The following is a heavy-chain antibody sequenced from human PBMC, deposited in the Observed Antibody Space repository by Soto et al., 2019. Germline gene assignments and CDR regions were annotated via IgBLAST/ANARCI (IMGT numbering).Heavy chain of an antibody. CDR3: ARDYRAD. D-gene: IGHD1-26*01. J-gene: IGHJ4*02. Sequence: PGGSLRLSCAASGFTFSSFWMSWVRQAPGKGPEWVASIHQDGNWRQYVDSVKGRFTISRDNADNSLYLQMNSLRAADTAVYYCARDYRADWGQGTLVTVSS. CDR2: IHQDGNWR. CDR1: GFTFSSFW. V-gene: IGHV3-7*01.